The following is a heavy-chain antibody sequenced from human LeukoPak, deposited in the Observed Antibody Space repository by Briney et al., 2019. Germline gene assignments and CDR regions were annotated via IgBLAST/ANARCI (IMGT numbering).Heavy chain of an antibody. J-gene: IGHJ3*02. Sequence: ASVKVSCKASGYTFTGYYMHWVRQAPGQGLEWTGRINPNSGGTNYAQKFQGRVTMTRDTSISTAYMELSRLRSDDTAVYYCARVIAEEDAFDIWGQGTMVTVSS. CDR1: GYTFTGYY. V-gene: IGHV1-2*06. CDR2: INPNSGGT. D-gene: IGHD1-14*01. CDR3: ARVIAEEDAFDI.